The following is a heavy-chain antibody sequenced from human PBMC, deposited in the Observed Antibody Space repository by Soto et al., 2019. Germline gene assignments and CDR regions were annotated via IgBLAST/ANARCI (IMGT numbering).Heavy chain of an antibody. J-gene: IGHJ5*02. V-gene: IGHV4-39*01. CDR2: IYYSGST. Sequence: QLSETLSLTCTVSGGSISSSSYYWGWIRQPPGKGLEWIGSIYYSGSTYYNPSLKSRVTISVDTSKNQFSLKLSSVTAADTAVYYCARTGRGTNWFDPWGQGTLVTVSS. CDR1: GGSISSSSYY. D-gene: IGHD1-1*01. CDR3: ARTGRGTNWFDP.